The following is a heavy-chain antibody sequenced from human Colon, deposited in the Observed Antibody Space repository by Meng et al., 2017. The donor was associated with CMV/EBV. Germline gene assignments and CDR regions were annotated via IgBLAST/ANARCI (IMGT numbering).Heavy chain of an antibody. Sequence: QGHLRESGPGLGKPSESLSLTCTVSGASITSYYWSWIRQPAGKGLEWIGRVYISGNTNYNPSLKSRVTMSIDTSKNQLSLNIRSVTAADTAVYYCARDSNLSGLAYWGQGTLVTVSS. CDR3: ARDSNLSGLAY. V-gene: IGHV4-4*07. D-gene: IGHD3-10*01. CDR1: GASITSYY. J-gene: IGHJ4*02. CDR2: VYISGNT.